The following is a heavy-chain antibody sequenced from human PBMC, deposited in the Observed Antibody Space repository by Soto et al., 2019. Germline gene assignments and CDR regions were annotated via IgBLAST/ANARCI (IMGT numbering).Heavy chain of an antibody. CDR2: ISTRGST. V-gene: IGHV4-4*07. Sequence: LCLTCTVSGGSISNYYWTWIRQPAGKGLEWIGRISTRGSTNYNPSLKSRVTMSVDTSKNQFSLNLSSVTAADTAVYYCARDRTVRGDWFDPWGQGTLVTVSS. D-gene: IGHD3-10*01. CDR1: GGSISNYY. J-gene: IGHJ5*02. CDR3: ARDRTVRGDWFDP.